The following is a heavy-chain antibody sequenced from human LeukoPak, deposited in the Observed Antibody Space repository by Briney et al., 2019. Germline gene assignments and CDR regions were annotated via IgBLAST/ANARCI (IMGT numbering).Heavy chain of an antibody. CDR3: AREGYNWFDP. J-gene: IGHJ5*02. Sequence: SETLSLTCTVSGGSISSYYWSWVRQPPGKGLEWIGYIYYSGSTNYNPSLKSRVTISVDTSKNQFSLKLSSVTAADTAVYYCAREGYNWFDPRGQGTLVTVSS. V-gene: IGHV4-59*01. CDR2: IYYSGST. CDR1: GGSISSYY.